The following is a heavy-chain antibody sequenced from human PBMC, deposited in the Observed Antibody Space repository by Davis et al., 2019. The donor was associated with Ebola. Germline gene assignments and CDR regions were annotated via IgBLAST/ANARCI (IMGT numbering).Heavy chain of an antibody. CDR2: IWNDGSKK. D-gene: IGHD2-2*01. J-gene: IGHJ2*01. CDR3: ARDRVPAAQFYWYFDL. CDR1: GFTFTSYG. Sequence: GESLKISCAASGFTFTSYGMHWVRPAQGKRLEWVAVIWNDGSKKYYADSVKGRFTISRDNSKNTLYLQMNSLRAEDTAVYYCARDRVPAAQFYWYFDLWGRGTLVTVSS. V-gene: IGHV3-33*01.